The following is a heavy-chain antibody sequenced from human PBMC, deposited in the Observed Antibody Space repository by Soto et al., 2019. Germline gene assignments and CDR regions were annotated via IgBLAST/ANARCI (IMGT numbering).Heavy chain of an antibody. CDR2: IYCSGST. CDR1: GGSVSSGCDY. Sequence: TLALTFTVSGGSVSSGCDYGSWIRQHPGKGLEWIGYIYCSGSTYYNPSLKSRVTISVDTSKNQFSLKLSSVTAADPAVYYCATDGGFGEFDVWGQGTTVTVSS. CDR3: ATDGGFGEFDV. D-gene: IGHD3-10*01. J-gene: IGHJ6*02. V-gene: IGHV4-31*03.